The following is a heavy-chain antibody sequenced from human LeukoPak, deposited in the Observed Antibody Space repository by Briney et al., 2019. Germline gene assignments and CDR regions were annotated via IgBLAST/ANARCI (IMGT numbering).Heavy chain of an antibody. J-gene: IGHJ3*02. CDR2: INHSGST. D-gene: IGHD3-22*01. CDR1: GVSFSGYY. V-gene: IGHV4-34*01. Sequence: SETLSLTCAVYGVSFSGYYWSWIRQPPGKGLEWIGEINHSGSTNYNPSLKSRVTISVDTSKNQFSLKLSSVTAADTAVYYCAREPYYYYDSSGDAFDIWGQGTMVTVSS. CDR3: AREPYYYYDSSGDAFDI.